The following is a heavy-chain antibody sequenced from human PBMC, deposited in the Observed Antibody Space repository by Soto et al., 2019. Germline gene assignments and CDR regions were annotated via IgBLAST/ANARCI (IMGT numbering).Heavy chain of an antibody. CDR1: GYTFTGYY. Sequence: QVQLVQSGAEVKKPGASVKVSCKASGYTFTGYYMHWVRQAPGQGLAWMGWINPNSGGTNYAQKFQGWVTMTRDTSISTAYMELSRLRSDDTAVYYCARDRTTMVRGNAFDIWGQGTMVTVSS. CDR2: INPNSGGT. CDR3: ARDRTTMVRGNAFDI. J-gene: IGHJ3*02. D-gene: IGHD3-10*01. V-gene: IGHV1-2*04.